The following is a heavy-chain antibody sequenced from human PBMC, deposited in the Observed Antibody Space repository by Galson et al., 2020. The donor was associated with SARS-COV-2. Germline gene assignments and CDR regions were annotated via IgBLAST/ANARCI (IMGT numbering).Heavy chain of an antibody. D-gene: IGHD3-22*01. CDR2: IYPNGRT. CDR1: GYSISTTNY. CDR3: ARQGGHMIVVGSVPGLYLDL. V-gene: IGHV4-38-2*01. Sequence: SETLSLTCAVSGYSISTTNYWGWVRQPPGKGLEWIGSIYPNGRTYYNPSLKSRVTITVDKSKNQFSLRLDSVTAADTALYYCARQGGHMIVVGSVPGLYLDLWGRRTLVTVVS. J-gene: IGHJ2*01.